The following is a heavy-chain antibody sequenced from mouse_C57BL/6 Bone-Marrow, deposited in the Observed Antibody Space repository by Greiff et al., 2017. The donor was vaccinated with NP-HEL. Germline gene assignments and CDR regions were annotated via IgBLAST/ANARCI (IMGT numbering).Heavy chain of an antibody. D-gene: IGHD4-1*01. J-gene: IGHJ2*01. Sequence: DVHLVESGGGLVQPGGSLSLSCAASGFTFTDYYMSWVRQPPGKALEWLGFIRNKANGYTTEYSASVKGRFTISRDNSQSILYLQMNALRAEDSATYYCARYGTGPYYFDYWGQGTTLTVSS. V-gene: IGHV7-3*01. CDR3: ARYGTGPYYFDY. CDR1: GFTFTDYY. CDR2: IRNKANGYTT.